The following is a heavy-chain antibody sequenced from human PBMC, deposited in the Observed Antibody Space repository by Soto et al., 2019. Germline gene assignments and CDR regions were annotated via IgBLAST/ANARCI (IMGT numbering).Heavy chain of an antibody. CDR1: GASVRSHY. CDR2: VHYNGER. CDR3: VRSNPDLHGLDV. Sequence: QVHLQESGPGLVKPSETLSLSCTVSGASVRSHYWSWVRQSPGKGLEWLAYVHYNGERNHNPSLKSRLDLSVDRSKNRFSLRLAYVTAADTAIYYCVRSNPDLHGLDVWGQGTTVTVSS. J-gene: IGHJ6*02. V-gene: IGHV4-59*02.